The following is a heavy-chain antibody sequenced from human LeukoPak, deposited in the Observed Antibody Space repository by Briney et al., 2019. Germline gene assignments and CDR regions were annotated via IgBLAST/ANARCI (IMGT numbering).Heavy chain of an antibody. CDR2: INQDGSEE. CDR1: GVTFRSYW. D-gene: IGHD1-26*01. Sequence: GGSLRLSCAASGVTFRSYWMSWIRQAPGKGPEWVADINQDGSEEYYVQSVKGRFTVSRDNAPNAVFLQMTNLRADDTAVYYCARWKMELQRNAFDFWGKGTTVTVSS. J-gene: IGHJ6*04. V-gene: IGHV3-7*01. CDR3: ARWKMELQRNAFDF.